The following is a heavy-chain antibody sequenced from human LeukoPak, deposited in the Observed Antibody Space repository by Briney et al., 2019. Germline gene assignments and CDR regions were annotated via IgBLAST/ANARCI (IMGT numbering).Heavy chain of an antibody. CDR3: AEGIPKWGDGGVDY. CDR2: ISYDGSNK. CDR1: GFTFSSYG. Sequence: GGSLRLSCAASGFTFSSYGMHWVRQAPGKGLEWVAVISYDGSNKYYADSVKGRFTISRDNSKNTLYLQMNSLRAEDTAVYYCAEGIPKWGDGGVDYWGQGTLVTVSS. D-gene: IGHD4-23*01. J-gene: IGHJ4*02. V-gene: IGHV3-30*18.